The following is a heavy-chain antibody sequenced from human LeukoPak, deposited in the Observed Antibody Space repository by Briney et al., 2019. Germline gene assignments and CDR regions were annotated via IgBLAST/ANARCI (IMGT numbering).Heavy chain of an antibody. CDR1: GYSFPTYW. J-gene: IGHJ4*02. Sequence: GESLKISCKGSGYSFPTYWIGWVRQLPGKGLEWMGIIYPSDSDTKYSPSFQGQVTISADKSINTAYLQWSSLKASDTAIYYCARHGTFPLYGDYGYWGQGTLVIVSS. D-gene: IGHD1-1*01. CDR2: IYPSDSDT. V-gene: IGHV5-51*01. CDR3: ARHGTFPLYGDYGY.